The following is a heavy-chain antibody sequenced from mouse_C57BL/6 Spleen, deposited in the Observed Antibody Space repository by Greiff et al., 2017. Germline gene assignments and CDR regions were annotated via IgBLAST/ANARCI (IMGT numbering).Heavy chain of an antibody. CDR3: ARFVTYSNFSFDY. D-gene: IGHD2-5*01. CDR1: GYTFTSYW. J-gene: IGHJ2*01. CDR2: IDPSDSYT. V-gene: IGHV1-59*01. Sequence: QVQLQQPGAELVRPGTSVKLSCKASGYTFTSYWMHWVKQRPGHGLEWIGVIDPSDSYTNYNQKFKGKATLTLDTSSSTAYMQLSSLTSEDSAVYYCARFVTYSNFSFDYWGQGTTLTVSS.